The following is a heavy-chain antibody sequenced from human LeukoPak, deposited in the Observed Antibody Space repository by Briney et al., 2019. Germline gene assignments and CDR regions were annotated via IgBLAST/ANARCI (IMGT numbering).Heavy chain of an antibody. CDR3: AREFRIAAAGRELNWFDP. J-gene: IGHJ5*02. CDR2: IYYSGST. D-gene: IGHD6-13*01. Sequence: SETLSLTCTVSGGSVSSGSYYWSWIRQPPGKGLEWIGYIYYSGSTNYNPSLKSRVTISVDTSKNQFSLKLSSVTAADTAVYYCAREFRIAAAGRELNWFDPWGQGTLVTVSS. V-gene: IGHV4-61*01. CDR1: GGSVSSGSYY.